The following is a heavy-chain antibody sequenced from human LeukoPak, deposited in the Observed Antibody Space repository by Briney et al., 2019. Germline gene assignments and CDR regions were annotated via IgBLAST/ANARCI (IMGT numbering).Heavy chain of an antibody. CDR2: ITDAVGST. J-gene: IGHJ4*02. CDR1: GFTFSSSS. CDR3: ARENDQGFDY. D-gene: IGHD3-16*01. Sequence: PGGSLRLSSAASGFTFSSSSISWVRQAPGKGLEWVSAITDAVGSTHYADSVKGRFTISRDNSKNTLYLQMNSLRAEDTAVYYCARENDQGFDYWGQGTLVTVSS. V-gene: IGHV3-23*01.